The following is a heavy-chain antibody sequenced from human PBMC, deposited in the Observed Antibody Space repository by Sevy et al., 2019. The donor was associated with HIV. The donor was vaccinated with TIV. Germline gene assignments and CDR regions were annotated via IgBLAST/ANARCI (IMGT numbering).Heavy chain of an antibody. J-gene: IGHJ3*01. Sequence: ASVKVSCKTSGYTFNDYYIHWVRQAPGQGLEWMGRINPHSGVTKYGQKFQGRVTMTRDTSITTAYMDLSRLKSDDTSVYYCAREMDNSNWHDAIGFWGHGQWSPSPQ. CDR3: AREMDNSNWHDAIGF. V-gene: IGHV1-2*06. CDR1: GYTFNDYY. CDR2: INPHSGVT. D-gene: IGHD4-4*01.